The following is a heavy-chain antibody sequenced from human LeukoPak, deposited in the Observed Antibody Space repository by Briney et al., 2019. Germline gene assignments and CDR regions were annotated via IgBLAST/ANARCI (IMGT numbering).Heavy chain of an antibody. CDR2: ISGGNEDT. V-gene: IGHV3-23*01. J-gene: IGHJ6*02. CDR3: ARTIAQYSNSWLYFYYGLDV. CDR1: GFTFGSYA. D-gene: IGHD6-13*01. Sequence: PGGSLRLSCTASGFTFGSYAMSWVRQAPGKGLEWVSSISGGNEDTYYADSVKGRFTISRDNSKSTLNLQLNSLRAEDTAVYYCARTIAQYSNSWLYFYYGLDVWGQGTTVTVSS.